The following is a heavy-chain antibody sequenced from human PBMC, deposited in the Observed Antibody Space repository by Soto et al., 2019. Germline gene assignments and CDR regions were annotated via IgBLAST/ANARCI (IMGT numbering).Heavy chain of an antibody. CDR2: FDPEDGET. J-gene: IGHJ4*02. CDR1: GYTLTELS. D-gene: IGHD5-12*01. V-gene: IGHV1-24*01. CDR3: ARAGGGGYDLEYYFDY. Sequence: ASGKVSCKVSGYTLTELSMHWVRQAPGKGLEWMGGFDPEDGETIYAQKFQGRVTMTEDTSTDTAYMELRSLRSDDTAVYYCARAGGGGYDLEYYFDYWGQGTLVPVSS.